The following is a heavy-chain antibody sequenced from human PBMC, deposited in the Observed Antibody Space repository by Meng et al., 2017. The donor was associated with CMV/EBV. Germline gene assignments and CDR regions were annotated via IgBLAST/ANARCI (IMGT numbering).Heavy chain of an antibody. J-gene: IGHJ5*02. CDR3: ASTITYSIAAAGRNLFDP. V-gene: IGHV1-46*01. CDR1: GYTFTSYY. Sequence: ASVKVSCKASGYTFTSYYMHWVRQAPGQGLEWMGIINPSGGSTSYAQKFQGRVTMTRDTSTSTVYMELSSLRSEDTAVYYCASTITYSIAAAGRNLFDPWGQGTLVTVSS. CDR2: INPSGGST. D-gene: IGHD6-13*01.